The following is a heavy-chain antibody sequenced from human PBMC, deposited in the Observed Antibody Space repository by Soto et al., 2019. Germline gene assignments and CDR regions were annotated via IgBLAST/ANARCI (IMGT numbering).Heavy chain of an antibody. V-gene: IGHV4-31*03. J-gene: IGHJ1*01. CDR3: ATNGEYYDSSGPKDSPH. CDR2: IYYSGST. D-gene: IGHD3-22*01. CDR1: GGSISSGGYY. Sequence: SETLSLTCTVSGGSISSGGYYWSWIRQHPGKGLECIGYIYYSGSTYYNPSLKSRVTISVDTSKNQFSLKLSSVTAADTAVHYFATNGEYYDSSGPKDSPHWGQGNLVTVS.